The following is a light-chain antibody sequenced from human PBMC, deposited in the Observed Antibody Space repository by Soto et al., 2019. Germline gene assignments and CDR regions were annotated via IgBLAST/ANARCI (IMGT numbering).Light chain of an antibody. Sequence: EIVLTQSPATLSLSPGERATLSCRASHYISSDLAWFQHKPGQAPRLLIYDASDRATGIPARFSGSGSGTDFTLTISGLEPEDFAIYYCQHCQPYGDSPPLTFGGGTKVDIK. V-gene: IGKV3-11*01. J-gene: IGKJ4*01. CDR2: DAS. CDR3: QHCQPYGDSPPLT. CDR1: HYISSD.